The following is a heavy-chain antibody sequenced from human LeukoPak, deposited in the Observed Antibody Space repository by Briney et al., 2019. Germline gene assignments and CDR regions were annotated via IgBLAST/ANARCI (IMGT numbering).Heavy chain of an antibody. CDR3: ARVFSVRSGSYYGY. J-gene: IGHJ4*02. CDR1: GYTFTSYA. D-gene: IGHD3-10*01. CDR2: INAGNGNT. Sequence: ASVKVSCKASGYTFTSYAMHWVRQAPGQRLEWMGWINAGNGNTKYSQKSQGRVTITRDTSASTAYMELSSLRSEDTAVYYCARVFSVRSGSYYGYWGQGTLVTVSS. V-gene: IGHV1-3*01.